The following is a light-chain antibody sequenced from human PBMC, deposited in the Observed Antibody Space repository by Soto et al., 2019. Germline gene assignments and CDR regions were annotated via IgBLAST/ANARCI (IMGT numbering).Light chain of an antibody. Sequence: QSALTQPPSASGSPGQSVTISCTGTSSDVGGYNFVSWYQQHPGKAPKLLIYEVTKWPSGVPDRFSGSKSGNTASLTVSGLQAEDEADYYCSSYVGDNNYVFGTGTKVTVL. CDR1: SSDVGGYNF. V-gene: IGLV2-8*01. CDR3: SSYVGDNNYV. J-gene: IGLJ1*01. CDR2: EVT.